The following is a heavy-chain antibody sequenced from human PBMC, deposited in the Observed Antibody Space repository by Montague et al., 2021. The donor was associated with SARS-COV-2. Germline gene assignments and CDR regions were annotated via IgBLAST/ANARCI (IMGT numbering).Heavy chain of an antibody. CDR3: ARSYGDYRDSYFDY. CDR2: IDWDEDQ. V-gene: IGHV2-70*01. CDR1: GFSRNTSGMC. Sequence: PALVKPTQTLTLTCTFSGFSRNTSGMCVSWIRQPPGKALEWLALIDWDEDQYYSTSLKTRLTIFKDTSKNQVVLTMTNMDPIDTATYYCARSYGDYRDSYFDYWGQGTLVTVSS. D-gene: IGHD4-17*01. J-gene: IGHJ4*02.